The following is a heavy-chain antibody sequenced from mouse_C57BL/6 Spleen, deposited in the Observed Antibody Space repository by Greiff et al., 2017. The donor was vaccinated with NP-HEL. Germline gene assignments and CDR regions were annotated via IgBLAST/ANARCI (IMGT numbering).Heavy chain of an antibody. V-gene: IGHV1-19*01. Sequence: VQLQQSGPVLVKPGASVKMSCKASGYTFTDYYMNWVKQSHGKSLEWIGVINPYNGGTSYNQKFKGKATLTVDKSSSTDYMELNSLTSEDSAVYCGARGLLRNWFAYWGQGTLVTVSA. J-gene: IGHJ3*01. D-gene: IGHD1-1*01. CDR2: INPYNGGT. CDR1: GYTFTDYY. CDR3: ARGLLRNWFAY.